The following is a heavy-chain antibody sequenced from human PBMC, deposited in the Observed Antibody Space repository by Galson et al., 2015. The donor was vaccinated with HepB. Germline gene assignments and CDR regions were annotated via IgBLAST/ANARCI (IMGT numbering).Heavy chain of an antibody. CDR3: ARDAGRRYYDSSGYYPLGYGMDV. D-gene: IGHD3-22*01. CDR1: GFTFSSYW. Sequence: SLRLSCAASGFTFSSYWMSWVRQAPGKGLEWVANIKQDGSEKYYVDSVKGRFTISRDNAKNSLYLQMNSLRAEDTAVCYCARDAGRRYYDSSGYYPLGYGMDVWGQGTTVTVSS. V-gene: IGHV3-7*03. J-gene: IGHJ6*02. CDR2: IKQDGSEK.